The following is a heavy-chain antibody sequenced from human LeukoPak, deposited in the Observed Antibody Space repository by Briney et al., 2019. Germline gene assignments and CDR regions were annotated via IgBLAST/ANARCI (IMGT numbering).Heavy chain of an antibody. CDR2: IYYSGST. D-gene: IGHD2-15*01. V-gene: IGHV4-39*01. CDR3: ARETVRRIVVAARKGNWFDP. J-gene: IGHJ5*02. CDR1: GGSISSSSYY. Sequence: SETLSLTCTVSGGSISSSSYYWGWIRQPPGKGLEWIGSIYYSGSTYYHPSLKSRVPISVDTSKNQFSLKLSSVTAAGTSVYYCARETVRRIVVAARKGNWFDPWGQGTLVTVSS.